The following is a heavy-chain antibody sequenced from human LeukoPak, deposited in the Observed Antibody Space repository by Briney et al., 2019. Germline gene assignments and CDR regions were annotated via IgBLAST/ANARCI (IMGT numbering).Heavy chain of an antibody. CDR1: GASISSSSYY. J-gene: IGHJ5*02. D-gene: IGHD3/OR15-3a*01. V-gene: IGHV4-39*01. CDR3: ARHGHNSFDP. CDR2: IYYSGSS. Sequence: SVTLSLTCTVSGASISSSSYYWGWFRQPPAKGLEWIGIIYYSGSSYYYPALKNRVTISVATSKNQNSLKLSTVTAADTAVYYCARHGHNSFDPGGQGPLVTVSS.